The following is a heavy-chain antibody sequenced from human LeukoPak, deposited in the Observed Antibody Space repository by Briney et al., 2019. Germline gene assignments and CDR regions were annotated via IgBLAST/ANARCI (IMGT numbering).Heavy chain of an antibody. D-gene: IGHD7-27*01. CDR2: INPNSGGT. CDR1: GYTFTGYF. CDR3: ARDLSSTSNWELDY. Sequence: ASVKVSCKASGYTFTGYFMHWVRQAPGQGLEWMGRINPNSGGTNYAQKFQGRVTMTRDTSISTAYMELSGLRSDDTAVYYSARDLSSTSNWELDYWGQGTLVTVSS. V-gene: IGHV1-2*06. J-gene: IGHJ4*02.